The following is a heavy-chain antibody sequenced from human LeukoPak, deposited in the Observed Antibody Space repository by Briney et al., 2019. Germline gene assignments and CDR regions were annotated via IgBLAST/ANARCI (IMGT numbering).Heavy chain of an antibody. D-gene: IGHD3-22*01. CDR2: ISGSGGST. CDR3: ASSGYYQYYFDY. V-gene: IGHV3-23*01. CDR1: GFTFSDHY. J-gene: IGHJ4*02. Sequence: PGGSLRLSCAASGFTFSDHYMDWVRQAPGKGLEWVSAISGSGGSTYYADSVKGRFTISRDNSKNTLYLQMNSLRAEDTAVYYCASSGYYQYYFDYWGQGTLVTVSS.